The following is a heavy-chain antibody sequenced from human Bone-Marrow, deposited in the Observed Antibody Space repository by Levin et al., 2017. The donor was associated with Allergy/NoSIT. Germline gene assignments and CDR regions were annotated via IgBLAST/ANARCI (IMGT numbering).Heavy chain of an antibody. Sequence: PGGSLRLSCVASGFTFSTYAMTWVRQAPGKGLEWVSTISDNSVSTHYADSVEGRFTISRDNSKNTLFLQMNSLRPEDTAVYYCAKVVWRLRLFDPWGQGTLVTVSS. J-gene: IGHJ5*02. CDR1: GFTFSTYA. CDR3: AKVVWRLRLFDP. CDR2: ISDNSVST. D-gene: IGHD3-16*01. V-gene: IGHV3-23*01.